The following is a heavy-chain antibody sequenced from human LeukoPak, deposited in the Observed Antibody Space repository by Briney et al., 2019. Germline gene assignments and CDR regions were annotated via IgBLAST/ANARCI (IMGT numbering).Heavy chain of an antibody. CDR2: INPNSGGT. V-gene: IGHV1-2*02. CDR1: GYTFTGYY. CDR3: ARGEQQLVLYYYYMDV. D-gene: IGHD6-13*01. Sequence: ASVKVSCKASGYTFTGYYIHWVRQAPGQRLEWMGWINPNSGGTNYAQKFQGRVTMTRDTSISTAYMELSRLRSDDTAVYYCARGEQQLVLYYYYMDVWGKGTTVTVSS. J-gene: IGHJ6*03.